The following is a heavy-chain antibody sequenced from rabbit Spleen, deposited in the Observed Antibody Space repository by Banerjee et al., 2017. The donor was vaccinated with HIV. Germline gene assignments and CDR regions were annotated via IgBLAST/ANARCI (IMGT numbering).Heavy chain of an antibody. CDR1: GFTLSSYY. D-gene: IGHD4-1*01. CDR3: ARAIVPWLGLTRLDL. V-gene: IGHV1S7*01. J-gene: IGHJ3*01. Sequence: QLKESGGGLVQPGGSLKLSCTASGFTLSSYYMNWVRQAPGKGLEWIGYIDPVFGITYYANWVNGRFSISRENAQSTVDLKMTSLTAADTATYFCARAIVPWLGLTRLDLWGPGTLVPVS. CDR2: IDPVFGIT.